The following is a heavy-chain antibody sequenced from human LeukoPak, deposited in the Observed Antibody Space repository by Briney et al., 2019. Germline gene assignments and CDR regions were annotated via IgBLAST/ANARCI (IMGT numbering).Heavy chain of an antibody. CDR1: GFAFSGYW. CDR2: IKQDGSEK. CDR3: AADGGPLFDY. Sequence: GGSLRLSCAASGFAFSGYWMSWVRQAPGKGLEWVANIKQDGSEKYYVDSVKSRFTISRDNARNSLYLQMNSLRAEDTAVYYCAADGGPLFDYWGQGTLVTVSS. J-gene: IGHJ4*02. V-gene: IGHV3-7*02. D-gene: IGHD3-16*01.